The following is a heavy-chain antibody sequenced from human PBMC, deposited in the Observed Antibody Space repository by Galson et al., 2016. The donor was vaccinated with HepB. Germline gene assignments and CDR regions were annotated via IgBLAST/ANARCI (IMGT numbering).Heavy chain of an antibody. Sequence: SLRLSCAGSGFTFSNYGMTWVRQAPGKGLEVVSSISRSGDSTDYADSVKGRFTITRDNSKNTLSLQMNSLTADDTAIYYCVQGSTAPAVWGKGTSVTVSS. CDR1: GFTFSNYG. CDR2: ISRSGDST. CDR3: VQGSTAPAV. V-gene: IGHV3-23*01. D-gene: IGHD2-2*01. J-gene: IGHJ6*04.